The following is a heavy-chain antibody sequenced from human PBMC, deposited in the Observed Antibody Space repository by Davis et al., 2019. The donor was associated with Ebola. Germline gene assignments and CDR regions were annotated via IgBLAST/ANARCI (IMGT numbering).Heavy chain of an antibody. CDR1: GFTFSSYG. D-gene: IGHD3-10*01. CDR3: AKVRSFGELLSVVFDH. V-gene: IGHV3-30*02. Sequence: GESLKISCAASGFTFSSYGMHWVRQAPGKGLEWVAFIRYDGSNKYYADSVKGRFTISRDNSKNTLYLQMSSLRADDTAVYYCAKVRSFGELLSVVFDHWGQGTLVTVSS. CDR2: IRYDGSNK. J-gene: IGHJ4*02.